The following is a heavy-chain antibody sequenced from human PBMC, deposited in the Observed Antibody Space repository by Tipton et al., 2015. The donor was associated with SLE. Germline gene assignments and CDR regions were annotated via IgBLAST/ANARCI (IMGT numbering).Heavy chain of an antibody. D-gene: IGHD6-19*01. CDR1: GGAISTFY. CDR3: ARRGWVDAFDI. V-gene: IGHV4-4*07. J-gene: IGHJ3*02. Sequence: TLSLTCTVSGGAISTFYWSWFQQSAGKGLEWIGRIYSSGRTNYNPSLKSRVTMSVDTSRKQFSLKLTSVTAADTAVYYCARRGWVDAFDIWGQGTMVIVSS. CDR2: IYSSGRT.